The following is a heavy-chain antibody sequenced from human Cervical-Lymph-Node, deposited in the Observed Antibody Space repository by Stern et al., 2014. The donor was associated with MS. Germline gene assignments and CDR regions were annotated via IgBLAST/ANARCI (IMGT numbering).Heavy chain of an antibody. D-gene: IGHD4-17*01. J-gene: IGHJ4*02. CDR2: INPIFGPA. V-gene: IGHV1-69*01. CDR3: ARGDYGDYGRDC. Sequence: QMQLVQSGGEVKQPGTSVKVSCKASGDTFSSYPISWVRQAHGQGLEWKGGINPIFGPAKFAQQFQGRDPITADESTSTAYMELSSLRSEDTAVYYCARGDYGDYGRDCWGQGTLVTVSS. CDR1: GDTFSSYP.